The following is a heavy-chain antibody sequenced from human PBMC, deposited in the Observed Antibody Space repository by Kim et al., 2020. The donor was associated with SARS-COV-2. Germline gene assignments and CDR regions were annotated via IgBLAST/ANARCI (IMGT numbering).Heavy chain of an antibody. D-gene: IGHD3-10*01. CDR3: ARAVAGDWLDP. V-gene: IGHV3-21*06. CDR2: IKSESSSG. Sequence: GGSLRLSCVASGFTFKIYDMNWVRQAPGKGLEWLSSIKSESSSGLYADSVKGRFTISRDDAKNILYLEMNSLRVDDTAVYYCARAVAGDWLDPWGQGTLVTVSA. CDR1: GFTFKIYD. J-gene: IGHJ5*02.